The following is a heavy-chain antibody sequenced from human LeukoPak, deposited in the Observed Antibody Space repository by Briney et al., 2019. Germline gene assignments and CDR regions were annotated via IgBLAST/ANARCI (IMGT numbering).Heavy chain of an antibody. CDR1: GFIFSDSW. CDR2: IKSKVDGGTT. J-gene: IGHJ4*02. V-gene: IGHV3-15*01. D-gene: IGHD7-27*01. CDR3: TKDPPLTGGVYSAH. Sequence: GGSLRLSCTVSGFIFSDSWMAWIRQTPGKGLEWVGLIKSKVDGGTTDYAAPVKGRFTISRDDSKNTLYLQMSSLKIEDTAVYYCTKDPPLTGGVYSAHWGPGTLVTVSS.